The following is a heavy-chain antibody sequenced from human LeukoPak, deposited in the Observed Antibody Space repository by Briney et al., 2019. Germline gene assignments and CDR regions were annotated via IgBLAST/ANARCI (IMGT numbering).Heavy chain of an antibody. J-gene: IGHJ4*02. CDR3: ARRFDS. V-gene: IGHV3-48*01. Sequence: GGSLRLSCAASGFSFTAYSMNWVRQAPGRGLEWISYIGPGGDIYYADSVTGRFTVSRDTAKNSLYLQMNGLRVEDTAVYYCARRFDSWAQGTLVTVSS. CDR2: IGPGGDI. CDR1: GFSFTAYS.